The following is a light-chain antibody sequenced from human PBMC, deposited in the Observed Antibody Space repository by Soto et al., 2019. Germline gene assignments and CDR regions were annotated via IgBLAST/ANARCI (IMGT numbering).Light chain of an antibody. CDR2: DTS. CDR3: QQYNTYPWT. Sequence: DIRMTQSPSTLSASVGDRVTITCRASQYISSWLAWYQQKPGTAPRLLIYDTSNLEDGVPSTFSGSGSGTDFTLTVSSLQPDDSVTYYCQQYNTYPWTFGQGTKVDIK. V-gene: IGKV1-5*01. J-gene: IGKJ1*01. CDR1: QYISSW.